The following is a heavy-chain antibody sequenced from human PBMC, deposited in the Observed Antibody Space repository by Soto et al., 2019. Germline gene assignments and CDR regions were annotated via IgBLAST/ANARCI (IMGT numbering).Heavy chain of an antibody. J-gene: IGHJ4*02. Sequence: VGSLRLSCAASGFTFSSYSMNCVRQAPGKGVEWVSCINSSSSNITYADSVKGRFTISRDNAQNTLYLQMDSLRAEDTAMYYCATSGVDSRFYFDCWGQGTPVTGSS. V-gene: IGHV3-21*01. D-gene: IGHD3-10*01. CDR3: ATSGVDSRFYFDC. CDR1: GFTFSSYS. CDR2: INSSSSNI.